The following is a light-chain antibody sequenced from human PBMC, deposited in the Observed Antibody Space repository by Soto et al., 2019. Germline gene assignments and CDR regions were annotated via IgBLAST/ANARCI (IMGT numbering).Light chain of an antibody. CDR3: MQGTHWPIT. V-gene: IGKV2-30*02. CDR1: QSLLHSDGIAX. CDR2: KVS. Sequence: DIVMTQSPLSLPVTPGEPASISCRSSQSLLHSDGIAXXXWXXQXPXRSPRRLIYKVSNRDSGVPARFSGSGSGTDFALKISRVEAEDVGVYYCMQGTHWPITFGQGTRLEIK. J-gene: IGKJ5*01.